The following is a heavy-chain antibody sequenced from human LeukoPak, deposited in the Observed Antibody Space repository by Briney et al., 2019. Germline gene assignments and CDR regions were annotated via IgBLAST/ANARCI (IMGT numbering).Heavy chain of an antibody. D-gene: IGHD5-12*01. Sequence: ASVKVSCKASGYTFTGYYMHWVRQAPGQGLEWMGWINPSSGRTNYAQNFQDRVAMTRDTSISTAYVELGRLRSDDTAVYYCARDGYSGRFDPWGQGTLVTVSS. V-gene: IGHV1-2*02. J-gene: IGHJ5*02. CDR1: GYTFTGYY. CDR2: INPSSGRT. CDR3: ARDGYSGRFDP.